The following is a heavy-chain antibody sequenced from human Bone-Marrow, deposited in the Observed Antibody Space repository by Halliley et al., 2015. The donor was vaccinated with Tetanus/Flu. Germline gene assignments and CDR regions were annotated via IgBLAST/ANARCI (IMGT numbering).Heavy chain of an antibody. CDR3: ARGTGGSPAYFDY. CDR2: IYHSGST. J-gene: IGHJ4*02. D-gene: IGHD1-26*01. V-gene: IGHV4-31*02. Sequence: WIGYIYHSGSTYYNPSLKRRITISVDTSKNQFSLKLSSVTAADTAVYYCARGTGGSPAYFDYWGQGTLVTVSS.